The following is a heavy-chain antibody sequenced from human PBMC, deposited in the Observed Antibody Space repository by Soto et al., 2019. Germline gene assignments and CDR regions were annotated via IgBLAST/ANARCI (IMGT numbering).Heavy chain of an antibody. CDR2: INTSGST. V-gene: IGHV4-4*07. Sequence: PSETLSLTCAVSGGSISGYYWSWVRQPPGKGLEWIGRINTSGSTDYNPSLKSRVTMSVDRSKNQFSLNLTSVSAADTAVYYCARSRQELVPWWLDLWGQGTPVTVSS. CDR3: ARSRQELVPWWLDL. J-gene: IGHJ5*02. D-gene: IGHD6-13*01. CDR1: GGSISGYY.